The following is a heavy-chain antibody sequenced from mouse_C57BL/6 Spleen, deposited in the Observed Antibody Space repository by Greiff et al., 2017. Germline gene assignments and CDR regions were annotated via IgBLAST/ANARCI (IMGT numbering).Heavy chain of an antibody. CDR3: ARRKGLGITTVVADWYFDV. CDR1: GYTFTSYW. J-gene: IGHJ1*03. V-gene: IGHV1-64*01. D-gene: IGHD1-1*01. CDR2: IHPNSGST. Sequence: QVQLQQPGAELVKPGASVKLSCKASGYTFTSYWMHWVKQSPGQGLEWIGMIHPNSGSTNYNEKFKSKATLTVDKSSSTAYMQLSSLTSEDSAVYYCARRKGLGITTVVADWYFDVWGTGTTVTVSS.